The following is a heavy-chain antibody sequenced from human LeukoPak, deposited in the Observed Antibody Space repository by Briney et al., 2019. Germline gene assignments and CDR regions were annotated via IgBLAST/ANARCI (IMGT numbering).Heavy chain of an antibody. CDR3: ARDRAGYCSGGSCP. CDR2: INGDGSSR. D-gene: IGHD2-15*01. Sequence: GGSLRLSCAASGFTFSNYWMHWVRQPPGKGLMWVSHINGDGSSRNYAESVEGRFTISRDNAKNTVYLQMNGLRVEDTAVYYCARDRAGYCSGGSCPWGQGTLVTVSS. V-gene: IGHV3-74*01. CDR1: GFTFSNYW. J-gene: IGHJ1*01.